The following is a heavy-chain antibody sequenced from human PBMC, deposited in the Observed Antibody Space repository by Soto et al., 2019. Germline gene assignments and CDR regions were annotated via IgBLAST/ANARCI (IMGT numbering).Heavy chain of an antibody. CDR2: ISYGGSNK. CDR3: AKDDSGYDLPFDY. V-gene: IGHV3-30*18. Sequence: GGSLRLSCAASGFTFSSYGMHWVRQAPGKGLEWVAVISYGGSNKYYADSVKGRFTISRDNSKNTLYLQMNSLRAEDTAVYYCAKDDSGYDLPFDYWGQGTLVTVSS. D-gene: IGHD5-12*01. CDR1: GFTFSSYG. J-gene: IGHJ4*02.